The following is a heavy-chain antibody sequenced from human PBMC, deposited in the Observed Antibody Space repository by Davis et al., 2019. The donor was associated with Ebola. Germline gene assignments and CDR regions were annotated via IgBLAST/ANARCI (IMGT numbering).Heavy chain of an antibody. D-gene: IGHD3-3*01. V-gene: IGHV3-30*03. CDR2: ISFDGNKR. J-gene: IGHJ4*02. CDR1: GFIFSSYG. Sequence: PGGSLRLSCAASGFIFSSYGMHWVRQAPGKGLEWVAFISFDGNKRFYPDSVRGRFTISRDSSKKTLYLQMNSLRPKDTAVYYCVRGFWNGYSDFYYFDYWGQGTLVTVSS. CDR3: VRGFWNGYSDFYYFDY.